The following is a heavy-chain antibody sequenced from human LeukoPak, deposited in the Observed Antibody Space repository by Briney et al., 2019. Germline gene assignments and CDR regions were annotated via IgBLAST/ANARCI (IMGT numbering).Heavy chain of an antibody. J-gene: IGHJ4*02. CDR1: GFTFSTYT. CDR2: ISYDGSNK. Sequence: GRSLRLSCAASGFTFSTYTIHWVRQAPGKGLEWVAVISYDGSNKYYADSVKGRFTISRDNSKNTLYLQMNSLRAEDTAVYYCARRAGAYSHPYDYWGQGTLVTVSS. V-gene: IGHV3-30*14. CDR3: ARRAGAYSHPYDY. D-gene: IGHD4/OR15-4a*01.